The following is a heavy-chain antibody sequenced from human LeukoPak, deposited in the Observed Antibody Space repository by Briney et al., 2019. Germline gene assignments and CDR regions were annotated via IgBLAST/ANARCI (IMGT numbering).Heavy chain of an antibody. CDR2: IYYSGST. V-gene: IGHV4-30-4*01. Sequence: PSETLSLTCTVSGGSISSGDYYWSWIRQPPGKGLEWIGYIYYSGSTYYNPSLKSRVTISVDTSKNQFSLKLSSVTAADTAVYYCARAYDFWSGFDYWGQGTLVTVSS. J-gene: IGHJ4*02. CDR3: ARAYDFWSGFDY. CDR1: GGSISSGDYY. D-gene: IGHD3-3*01.